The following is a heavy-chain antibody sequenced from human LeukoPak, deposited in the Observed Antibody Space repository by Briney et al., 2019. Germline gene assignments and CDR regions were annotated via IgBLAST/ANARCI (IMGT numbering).Heavy chain of an antibody. V-gene: IGHV3-74*01. Sequence: GSLRLSCAASGFTFSTYWMHWVRQAPGKGLVWVSRINSDVSSTSYADAVKGRFTNSRENAKNPLYLQMNSLRAEDTAVYYCARGHPKYNWNGDAFDIWGQGTMVTVSS. CDR1: GFTFSTYW. CDR2: INSDVSST. CDR3: ARGHPKYNWNGDAFDI. D-gene: IGHD1-1*01. J-gene: IGHJ3*02.